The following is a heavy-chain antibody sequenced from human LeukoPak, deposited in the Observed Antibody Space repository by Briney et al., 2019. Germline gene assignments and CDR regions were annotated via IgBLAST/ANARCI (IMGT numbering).Heavy chain of an antibody. CDR3: AREEHRLAEAGTSAFDL. CDR1: GFSFSENW. V-gene: IGHV3-74*01. J-gene: IGHJ3*01. Sequence: GGSLRLSCVASGFSFSENWMHWVRQAPGKGLAWVSHINRDGGLTNYADSVKGRFTISRDNARNTVYLQMSSLRVEDTAIYFCAREEHRLAEAGTSAFDLGGQGTLVTVSP. D-gene: IGHD6-13*01. CDR2: INRDGGLT.